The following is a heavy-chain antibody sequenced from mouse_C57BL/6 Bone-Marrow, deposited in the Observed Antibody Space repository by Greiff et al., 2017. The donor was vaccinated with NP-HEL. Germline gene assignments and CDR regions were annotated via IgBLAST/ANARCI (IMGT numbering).Heavy chain of an antibody. Sequence: EVKLMESGGGLVKPGGSLKLSCAASGFTFSDYGMHWVRQAPEKGLEWVAYISSGSSTIYYADTVKGRFTISRDNAKNTLFLQLSSLRSEDTAMYYCARGSNPFAYWGQGTLVTVSA. CDR2: ISSGSSTI. D-gene: IGHD1-1*01. CDR3: ARGSNPFAY. CDR1: GFTFSDYG. J-gene: IGHJ3*01. V-gene: IGHV5-17*01.